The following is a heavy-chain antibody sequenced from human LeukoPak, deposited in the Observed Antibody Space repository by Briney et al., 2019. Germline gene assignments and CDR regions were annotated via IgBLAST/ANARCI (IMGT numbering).Heavy chain of an antibody. CDR1: GGTFSSYV. Sequence: GSSVKVSCKASGGTFSSYVFTWVRQAPGQGLEWMGGIIPIFGTANYAQKFQGRVTITADESTSTAYMELRSLRSDDTAVYYCARVGPQKSGWPKGDAFDIWGQGTMVTISS. J-gene: IGHJ3*02. CDR3: ARVGPQKSGWPKGDAFDI. CDR2: IIPIFGTA. V-gene: IGHV1-69*01. D-gene: IGHD6-19*01.